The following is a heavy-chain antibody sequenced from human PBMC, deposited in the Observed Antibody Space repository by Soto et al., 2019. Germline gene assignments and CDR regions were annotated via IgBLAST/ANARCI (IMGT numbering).Heavy chain of an antibody. CDR3: ARAGTGPDYRPPLFDY. V-gene: IGHV3-7*01. CDR2: IKQDGSEK. Sequence: PGGSLRLSCAASGFTFSSYWMSWVRQAPGKGLEWVANIKQDGSEKYYVDSVKGRFTISRDNAKNSLYLQMNSLRAEDTAVYYCARAGTGPDYRPPLFDYWGQGTLVTVSS. CDR1: GFTFSSYW. D-gene: IGHD1-1*01. J-gene: IGHJ4*02.